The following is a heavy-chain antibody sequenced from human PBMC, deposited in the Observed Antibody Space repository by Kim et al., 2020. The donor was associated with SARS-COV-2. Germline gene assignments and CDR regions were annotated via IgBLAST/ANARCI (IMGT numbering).Heavy chain of an antibody. CDR3: AKDEYSSGRGWFDP. J-gene: IGHJ5*02. D-gene: IGHD6-19*01. V-gene: IGHV3-30*02. Sequence: AAPWKGRFTISRDNSKNTLYLQMNSLRAEDTAVYYCAKDEYSSGRGWFDPWGQGTLVTVSS.